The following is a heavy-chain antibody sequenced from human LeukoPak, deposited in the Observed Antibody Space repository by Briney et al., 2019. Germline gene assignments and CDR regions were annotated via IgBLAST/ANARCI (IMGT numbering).Heavy chain of an antibody. J-gene: IGHJ6*02. CDR2: IHYSGRP. Sequence: SETLSLTCTVSGVSISSSSYYWGWIRQPPGKGLEWIVQIHYSGRPDYNPSLKSRITISVDTSKNQLSLKVTSVTGADTAVYYCARFGVDYDMDVWGQGTTVTVSS. D-gene: IGHD3-16*01. CDR3: ARFGVDYDMDV. V-gene: IGHV4-61*05. CDR1: GVSISSSSYY.